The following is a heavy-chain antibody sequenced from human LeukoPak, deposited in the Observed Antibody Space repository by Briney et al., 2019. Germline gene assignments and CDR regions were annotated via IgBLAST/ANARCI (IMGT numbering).Heavy chain of an antibody. CDR1: GFTFSSYG. D-gene: IGHD6-13*01. V-gene: IGHV3-30*02. CDR2: IRYDGSNK. CDR3: AKDSGYTSSWYFGDY. Sequence: QAGGSLRLSCVASGFTFSSYGMHWVRQAPGRGLEWVAFIRYDGSNKYYVDSVKGRFTISKDNSKNTLYLQMNSLKAEDTAVYYCAKDSGYTSSWYFGDYWGQGTLVTVSS. J-gene: IGHJ4*02.